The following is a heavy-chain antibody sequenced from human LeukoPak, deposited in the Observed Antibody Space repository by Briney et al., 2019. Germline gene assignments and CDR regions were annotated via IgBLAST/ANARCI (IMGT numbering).Heavy chain of an antibody. Sequence: SETLSLTCTVSGDSISRISSSDYYWGRVRQSPEKGPEWIGIINSSGRTYFNPSLKSRVTMSVDTSKNQFSLSLTSVTAADTAVYYCARQIGSGRWYSDHWGQGTLVTVSS. CDR3: ARQIGSGRWYSDH. V-gene: IGHV4-39*01. J-gene: IGHJ4*02. CDR1: GDSISRISSSDYY. D-gene: IGHD6-19*01. CDR2: INSSGRT.